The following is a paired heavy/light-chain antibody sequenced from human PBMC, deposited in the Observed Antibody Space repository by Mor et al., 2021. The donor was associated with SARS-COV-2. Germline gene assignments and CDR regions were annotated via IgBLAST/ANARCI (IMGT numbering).Heavy chain of an antibody. CDR1: GYTFTSYS. J-gene: IGHJ4*02. V-gene: IGHV1-18*04. Sequence: QVQLVQSGPEVKKPGASVKVSCKTSGYTFTSYSVSWVRQAPGQGLEWMGWISVYGGNTNYAQKFHDRVTMTADTSTRTAYMELRSLTSDDTAVYFCARDTGYSSSTGPFDYWGQGTVVTVSS. CDR3: ARDTGYSSSTGPFDY. CDR2: ISVYGGNT. D-gene: IGHD6-13*01.
Light chain of an antibody. CDR1: QSLLYSSNNKNY. CDR2: WAS. V-gene: IGKV4-1*01. CDR3: HQYYNTPPH. J-gene: IGKJ1*01. Sequence: DIMMTQSPDSLAVSLGERATINCKSSQSLLYSSNNKNYLAWYQQKPGQPPKLLIKWASTRESGVPDRFSGSGSGTDFTLTISSLQAEDVAVYYCHQYYNTPPHFGQGTKVEVK.